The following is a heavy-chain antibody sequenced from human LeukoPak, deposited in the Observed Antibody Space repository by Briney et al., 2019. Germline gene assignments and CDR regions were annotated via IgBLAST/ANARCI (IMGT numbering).Heavy chain of an antibody. D-gene: IGHD3-10*01. J-gene: IGHJ4*02. Sequence: GGSLRLSCADSGFTFSTYWMTRVRQAPGKGLEWVANIKEDGSEKYYVDSVKGRFTISRDNAKNSVYLQMNSLRVEDTAVYYCGRHYGSGNYDQIGDYWGQGTLVTVSS. CDR1: GFTFSTYW. V-gene: IGHV3-7*01. CDR2: IKEDGSEK. CDR3: GRHYGSGNYDQIGDY.